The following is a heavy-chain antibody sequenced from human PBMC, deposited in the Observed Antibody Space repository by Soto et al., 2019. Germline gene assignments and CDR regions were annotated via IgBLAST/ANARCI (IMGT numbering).Heavy chain of an antibody. J-gene: IGHJ3*02. V-gene: IGHV3-11*01. CDR1: GFTFSDSY. Sequence: GGSLRLSCAASGFTFSDSYMSWIRQAPGKGLEWVSYISSSGSTIYYADTVKGRFTISRDNAKNSLYLQMNSLRAEDTAVFYCASSTRRYDYIWGSYLNRGGALAFDIWGQGTMVTVSS. CDR2: ISSSGSTI. D-gene: IGHD3-16*02. CDR3: ASSTRRYDYIWGSYLNRGGALAFDI.